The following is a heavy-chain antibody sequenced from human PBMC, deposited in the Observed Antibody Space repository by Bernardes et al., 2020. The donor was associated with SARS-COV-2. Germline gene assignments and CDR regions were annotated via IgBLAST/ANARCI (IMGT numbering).Heavy chain of an antibody. D-gene: IGHD3-3*01. V-gene: IGHV3-66*02. CDR3: ARGLRIFHYMDV. J-gene: IGHJ6*03. CDR2: IFSGGST. CDR1: GSPVTSDD. Sequence: GGSLRLSCAASGSPVTSDDMTWVRQAPGEGLGWVSVIFSGGSTYYADSVKGRFTISRDNSKNTVFLQMNSLRVEDTAVYYCARGLRIFHYMDVWGKGTPVTVSS.